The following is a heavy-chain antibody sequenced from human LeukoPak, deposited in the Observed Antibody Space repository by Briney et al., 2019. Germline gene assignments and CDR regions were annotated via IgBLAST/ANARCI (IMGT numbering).Heavy chain of an antibody. Sequence: GGSLRLSCAASGFTFSSYAMSWVRQAPGKGLEWVSAISGSGGSTYYADSVKGRFTISRDNSKNTLYLQMNSLRAEDTAVYYCAKGRLLWFGDLLPTGGHYYFDYWGQGPLVTVSS. CDR2: ISGSGGST. CDR1: GFTFSSYA. CDR3: AKGRLLWFGDLLPTGGHYYFDY. V-gene: IGHV3-23*01. J-gene: IGHJ4*02. D-gene: IGHD3-10*01.